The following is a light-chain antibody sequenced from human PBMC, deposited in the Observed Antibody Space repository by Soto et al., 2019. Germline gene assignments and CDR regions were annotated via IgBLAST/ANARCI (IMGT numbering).Light chain of an antibody. J-gene: IGLJ2*01. CDR1: SSNIGAGYD. Sequence: QSVLTQPPSVSGAPGQRVTISCTGSSSNIGAGYDVHWYQKLPGTAPKLLIYGNSNRLSGVPDRFSGSKSGTSASLAITGLQAEDEADYYCQSYDSSLSGYVVFGGGTKVTVL. CDR3: QSYDSSLSGYVV. V-gene: IGLV1-40*01. CDR2: GNS.